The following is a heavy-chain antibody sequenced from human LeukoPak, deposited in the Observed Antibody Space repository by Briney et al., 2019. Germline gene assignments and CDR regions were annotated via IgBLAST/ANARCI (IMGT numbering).Heavy chain of an antibody. CDR3: AREYCSSTSCYLPDY. CDR1: GGSMSSGYS. V-gene: IGHV4-38-2*02. D-gene: IGHD2-2*01. CDR2: IYHSGST. Sequence: SETLSLTCTVSGGSMSSGYSWGWIRQPPGKGLEWIGNIYHSGSTYYNPSLKSRVTISVDTSKNQFSLKLSSVTAADTAVYYCAREYCSSTSCYLPDYWGQGTLVIVSS. J-gene: IGHJ4*02.